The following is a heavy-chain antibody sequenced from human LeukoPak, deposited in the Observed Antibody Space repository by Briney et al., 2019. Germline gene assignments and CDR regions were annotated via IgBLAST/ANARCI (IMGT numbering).Heavy chain of an antibody. D-gene: IGHD2-15*01. CDR1: GGSISSGGYY. V-gene: IGHV4-31*03. Sequence: SETLSLTCTVSGGSISSGGYYWSWIRQHPGKGLEWIGYIYYSGSTYYNPSLKSRVTVSVDTSKNQFSLKLSSVTAADTAVYYCARAVVDDAFDIWGQGTMVTVSS. CDR2: IYYSGST. J-gene: IGHJ3*02. CDR3: ARAVVDDAFDI.